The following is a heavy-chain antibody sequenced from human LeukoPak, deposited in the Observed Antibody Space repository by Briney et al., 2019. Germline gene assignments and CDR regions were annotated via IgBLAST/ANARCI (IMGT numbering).Heavy chain of an antibody. CDR1: GGSISTDNW. CDR3: ARGYYHDSK. D-gene: IGHD3-22*01. J-gene: IGHJ4*02. V-gene: IGHV4-4*02. CDR2: IHHSGST. Sequence: PSETLSLTCAVSGGSISTDNWWTWVRQPPGKGLEWIGEIHHSGSTNYNPSLRSRATIIVDKSKNQFSLTLISVTAADTAVYYCARGYYHDSKWGQGILVTVSS.